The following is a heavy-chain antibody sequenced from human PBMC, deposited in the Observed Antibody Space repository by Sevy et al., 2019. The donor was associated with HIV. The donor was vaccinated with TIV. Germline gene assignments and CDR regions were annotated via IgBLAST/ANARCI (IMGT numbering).Heavy chain of an antibody. V-gene: IGHV3-23*01. Sequence: GGSLRLSCGASGFSFSNNAMNWVRQAPGKGPEWVSGIDSGGLTYYADSVKGRFTISRDNSMEMLFLQMNSLRPDDTAVYYCATGVTAMITDLDYWGQGTLVTVSS. J-gene: IGHJ4*02. D-gene: IGHD5-18*01. CDR1: GFSFSNNA. CDR2: IDSGGLT. CDR3: ATGVTAMITDLDY.